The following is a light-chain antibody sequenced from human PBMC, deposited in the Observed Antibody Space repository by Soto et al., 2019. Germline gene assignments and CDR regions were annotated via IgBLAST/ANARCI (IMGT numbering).Light chain of an antibody. CDR3: QQYNHYSWT. CDR1: QSISAW. CDR2: KAS. Sequence: IQMPQSPSTLSASVGDRVSINCRASQSISAWLAWYQQKPGKAPRLLIYKASTLETGVPARFSGSGSGTEFTLTISSLQPDDVAVYYCQQYNHYSWTFGQGTKVDIK. V-gene: IGKV1-5*03. J-gene: IGKJ1*01.